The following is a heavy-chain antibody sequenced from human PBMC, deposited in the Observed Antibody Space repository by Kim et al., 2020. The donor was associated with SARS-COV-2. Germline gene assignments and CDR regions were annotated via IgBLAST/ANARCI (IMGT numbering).Heavy chain of an antibody. Sequence: GGSLRLSCAASGFTVSSNYMSWVRQAPGKGLEWVSVIYSCGSTYYADSVKGRFTISRDNSKNTLYLQMNSLRAEDTAVYYCARDRGRSSGCRYYYYYGMDVWGQGTTVTVSS. J-gene: IGHJ6*02. CDR3: ARDRGRSSGCRYYYYYGMDV. V-gene: IGHV3-66*03. D-gene: IGHD6-19*01. CDR1: GFTVSSNY. CDR2: IYSCGST.